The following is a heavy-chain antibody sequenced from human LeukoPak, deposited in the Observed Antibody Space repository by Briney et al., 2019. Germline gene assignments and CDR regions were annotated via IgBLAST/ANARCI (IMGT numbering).Heavy chain of an antibody. CDR3: AGDYDSSGYYDQPAGAFDI. D-gene: IGHD3-22*01. Sequence: SVKVSCKASGGTFSSYAISWVRQAPGQGLEWMGRIIPNLGIANYAQKFQGRVTITADKSTSTAYMELSSLRSEDTAVYYCAGDYDSSGYYDQPAGAFDIWGQGTMVTVFS. V-gene: IGHV1-69*04. CDR2: IIPNLGIA. J-gene: IGHJ3*02. CDR1: GGTFSSYA.